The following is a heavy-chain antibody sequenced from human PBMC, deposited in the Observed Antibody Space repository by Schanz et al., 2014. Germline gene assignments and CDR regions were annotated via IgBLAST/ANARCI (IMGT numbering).Heavy chain of an antibody. V-gene: IGHV3-23*01. CDR1: GFSFTTYA. Sequence: EVQLLESGGGLVQPGGSLRLSCASSGFSFTTYAMSWVRQAPGKGLEWVSSISSGGGSTYYADSVKGRFTISRDNSKNTVYNQMNNLRAEDTAVYFCARGGPAYYFDGWGQGTLVTVSS. J-gene: IGHJ4*02. CDR2: ISSGGGST. CDR3: ARGGPAYYFDG.